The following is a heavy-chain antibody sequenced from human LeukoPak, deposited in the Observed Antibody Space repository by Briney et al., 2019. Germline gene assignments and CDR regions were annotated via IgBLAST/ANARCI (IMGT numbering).Heavy chain of an antibody. CDR1: EYTFTSYY. CDR2: INPSGGST. Sequence: ASVKVSCKASEYTFTSYYIHWVRQAPGQVLEWMGIINPSGGSTSYPQKFQGRVTMTRDTSTSTVYMELSSLRSEDTAVYYCAREWREWLAFDYWGQGTLVTVSS. J-gene: IGHJ4*02. D-gene: IGHD6-19*01. CDR3: AREWREWLAFDY. V-gene: IGHV1-46*01.